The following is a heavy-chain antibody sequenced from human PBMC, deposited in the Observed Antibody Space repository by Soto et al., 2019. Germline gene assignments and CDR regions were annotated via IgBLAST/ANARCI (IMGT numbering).Heavy chain of an antibody. V-gene: IGHV3-7*01. CDR3: ARDRGPNTFDY. J-gene: IGHJ4*02. Sequence: EVQLVESGGGLVQPGGSLRLSCAASGFTFSTSWMTWVRQAPGKGLEWGANIKEDGSETYYLDSVKGRLTVSKDNAKNSLYLQMNSLRAEDTAVYYCARDRGPNTFDYWGQGTLVTVSS. CDR1: GFTFSTSW. CDR2: IKEDGSET.